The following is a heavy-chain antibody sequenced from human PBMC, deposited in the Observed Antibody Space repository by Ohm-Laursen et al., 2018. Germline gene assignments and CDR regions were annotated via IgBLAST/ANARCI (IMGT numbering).Heavy chain of an antibody. CDR3: ARGTTVTTINY. V-gene: IGHV1-2*02. CDR1: GYTFTGYY. Sequence: ASSVKVSCKTSGYTFTGYYIHWVRQAPGQGLEWMGWINPNSGDTNYAQKFQGRVAMTSDTSISTAYMDLSRLRSDDTAVYYCARGTTVTTINYWGQGTLVTVSS. J-gene: IGHJ4*02. D-gene: IGHD4-17*01. CDR2: INPNSGDT.